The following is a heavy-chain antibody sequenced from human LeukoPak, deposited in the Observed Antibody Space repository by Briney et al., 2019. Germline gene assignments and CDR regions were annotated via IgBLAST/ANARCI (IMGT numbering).Heavy chain of an antibody. CDR1: GYTFTGSY. CDR2: ISAYNGNT. J-gene: IGHJ4*02. D-gene: IGHD6-19*01. CDR3: ARSIAVAGLFDY. V-gene: IGHV1-18*04. Sequence: ASVKVSCKASGYTFTGSYMHWVRQAPGQGLEWMGWISAYNGNTNYAQKLHGRVTMTTDTSTSTAYMQLRSLRSDDTAVYYCARSIAVAGLFDYWGQGTLVTVSS.